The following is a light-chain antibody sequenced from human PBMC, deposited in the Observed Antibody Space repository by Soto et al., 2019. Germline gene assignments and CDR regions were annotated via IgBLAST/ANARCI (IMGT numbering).Light chain of an antibody. CDR2: GAS. J-gene: IGKJ1*01. V-gene: IGKV3-20*01. CDR3: QQYGSSGT. Sequence: IVLTQSPGTLSLSPGETATLSCRASQSVTTQLAWYQQKPGQAPRLLIYGASIRATGIPARFSGSGSGTDFTLTISRLEPEDFAVYYCQQYGSSGTFGQGTKVDIK. CDR1: QSVTTQ.